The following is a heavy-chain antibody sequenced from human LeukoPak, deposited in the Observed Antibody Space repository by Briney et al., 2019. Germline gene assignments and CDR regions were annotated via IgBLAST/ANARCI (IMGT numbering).Heavy chain of an antibody. CDR1: GFTFSSYG. Sequence: GGSLRLSCAASGFTFSSYGMHWVRQAPGKGLEWVAFIRYDGSYKYYADSVKGRFTISRDNAKNSLYLQMNSLRAEDTAVYYCARDPWGSSWGQGTLVTVSS. V-gene: IGHV3-30*02. D-gene: IGHD6-13*01. CDR2: IRYDGSYK. J-gene: IGHJ4*02. CDR3: ARDPWGSS.